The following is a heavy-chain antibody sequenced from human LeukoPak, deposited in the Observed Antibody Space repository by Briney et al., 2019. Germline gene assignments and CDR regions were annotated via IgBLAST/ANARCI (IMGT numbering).Heavy chain of an antibody. Sequence: ASVKVSCKASGNSISNYAVSWVRQAPGQGLEWMGGIIPIFGTANYAQKFQGRVTITADESTSTAYMELSSLRSEDTAVYYCASPNYYDSSGYPGLAFDIWGQGTMVTVSS. CDR3: ASPNYYDSSGYPGLAFDI. J-gene: IGHJ3*02. D-gene: IGHD3-22*01. CDR2: IIPIFGTA. V-gene: IGHV1-69*13. CDR1: GNSISNYA.